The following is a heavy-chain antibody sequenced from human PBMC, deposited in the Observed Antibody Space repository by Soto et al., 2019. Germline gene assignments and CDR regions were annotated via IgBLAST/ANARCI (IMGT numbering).Heavy chain of an antibody. V-gene: IGHV2-5*02. J-gene: IGHJ4*02. CDR1: GFSLSTSGVG. CDR2: IYWDDDK. CDR3: AHRTSMITFGGVIVPYYFDY. Sequence: QITLKESGPTLVKPTQTLTLTCTFSGFSLSTSGVGVGWIRQPPGKALEWLALIYWDDDKRYSPSLKSRLTITKDTSKNQVVLTMTHMDPVDTATYYCAHRTSMITFGGVIVPYYFDYWGQGTLVTVSS. D-gene: IGHD3-16*02.